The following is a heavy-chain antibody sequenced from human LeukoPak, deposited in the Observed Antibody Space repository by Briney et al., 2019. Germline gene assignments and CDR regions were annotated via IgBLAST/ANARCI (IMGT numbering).Heavy chain of an antibody. Sequence: GGSLRLSCAASKFSFSSYWMHWVRQAPGKGLVWVSRINSGGSRTNYADSVKGRFTISRDNAKNTLYLQMSSLRAEDTAVYYCARVLTGSWDWFDPWGQGTLVTVSS. V-gene: IGHV3-74*01. J-gene: IGHJ5*02. CDR2: INSGGSRT. CDR3: ARVLTGSWDWFDP. D-gene: IGHD2-8*02. CDR1: KFSFSSYW.